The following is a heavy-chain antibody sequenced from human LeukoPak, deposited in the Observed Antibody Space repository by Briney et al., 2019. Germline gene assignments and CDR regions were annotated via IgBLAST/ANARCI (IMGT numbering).Heavy chain of an antibody. D-gene: IGHD5-18*01. CDR1: GFTFSSYA. CDR2: ISGSGGST. CDR3: ANLVDTAMTLYDAFDI. Sequence: GGSLRLSCAASGFTFSSYAMSWVRQAPGKGLEWVSAISGSGGSTYYADSVKGRFTISRDNSKNTLYLQMNSLRAEDTAVYYCANLVDTAMTLYDAFDIWGQGTMVTVSS. V-gene: IGHV3-23*01. J-gene: IGHJ3*02.